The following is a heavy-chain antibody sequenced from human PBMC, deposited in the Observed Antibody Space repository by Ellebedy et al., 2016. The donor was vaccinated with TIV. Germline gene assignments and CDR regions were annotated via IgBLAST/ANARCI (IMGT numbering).Heavy chain of an antibody. J-gene: IGHJ4*02. CDR3: ATSTAAIDSPFDY. Sequence: SVKVSXXASGGTFSSYAISWVRQAPGQGLEWMGGIIPIFGTANYAQKFQGRVTITADESTSTAYMELSSLRSEDTAVYYCATSTAAIDSPFDYWGQGTLVTVSS. D-gene: IGHD2-2*01. CDR1: GGTFSSYA. CDR2: IIPIFGTA. V-gene: IGHV1-69*13.